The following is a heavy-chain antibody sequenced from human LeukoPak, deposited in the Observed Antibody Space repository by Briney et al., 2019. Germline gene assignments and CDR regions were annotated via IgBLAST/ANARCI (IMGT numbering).Heavy chain of an antibody. V-gene: IGHV1-69*04. Sequence: SVKVSCKTSGGTFSSSAITWVRQAPGQGLEWMGRIIPVLNITTYAQKFQGSVTITADTSTSTVYMELSSLGSEETAVYYCARDQGLTAPPPYGLDVWGQGTTVIDSS. CDR1: GGTFSSSA. CDR2: IIPVLNIT. J-gene: IGHJ6*02. CDR3: ARDQGLTAPPPYGLDV. D-gene: IGHD5-18*01.